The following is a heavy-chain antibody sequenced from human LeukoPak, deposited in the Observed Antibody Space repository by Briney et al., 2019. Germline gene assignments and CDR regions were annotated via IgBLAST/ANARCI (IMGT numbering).Heavy chain of an antibody. J-gene: IGHJ5*02. V-gene: IGHV4-39*01. CDR3: ARLRSLYDRRVYYFP. D-gene: IGHD3-22*01. Sequence: PGTLSLTCTVSGGSLSSSSYYWGWIRQPPGKGLGWGGSIYYSGTTYSNPSLKSRLTLSVDPCKNPFSLRLSSVTATHTGVTFCARLRSLYDRRVYYFPWGQRTLVTVSS. CDR1: GGSLSSSSYY. CDR2: IYYSGTT.